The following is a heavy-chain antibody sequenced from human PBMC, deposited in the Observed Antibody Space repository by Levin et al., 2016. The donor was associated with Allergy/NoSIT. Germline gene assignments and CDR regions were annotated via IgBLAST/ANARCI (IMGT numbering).Heavy chain of an antibody. J-gene: IGHJ5*02. D-gene: IGHD3-10*01. CDR3: ARLMVRGYNWFDP. V-gene: IGHV4-30-2*01. CDR2: IYHSGST. CDR1: GGSISSGGYS. Sequence: SETLSLTCAVSGGSISSGGYSWSWIRQPPGKGLEWIGYIYHSGSTYYNPSLKSRVTISVDRSKNQFSLKLSSVTAADTAVYYCARLMVRGYNWFDPWGQGTLVTVSS.